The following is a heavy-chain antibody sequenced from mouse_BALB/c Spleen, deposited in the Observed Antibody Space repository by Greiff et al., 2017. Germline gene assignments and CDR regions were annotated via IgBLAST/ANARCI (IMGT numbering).Heavy chain of an antibody. CDR1: GFTFSSYT. CDR2: ISNGGGST. V-gene: IGHV5-12-2*01. J-gene: IGHJ3*01. CDR3: ARQYDYAWFAY. Sequence: EVMLVESGGGLVQPGGSLKLSCAASGFTFSSYTMSWVRQTPEKRLEWVAYISNGGGSTYYPDTVKGRFTISRDNAKNTLYLQMSSLKSEDTAMYYCARQYDYAWFAYWGQGTLVTVSA. D-gene: IGHD2-4*01.